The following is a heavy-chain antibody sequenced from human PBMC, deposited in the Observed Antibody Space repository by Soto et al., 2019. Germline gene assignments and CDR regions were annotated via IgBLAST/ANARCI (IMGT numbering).Heavy chain of an antibody. Sequence: GGSLRLSCAASGFTFSSYAMSWVRQAPGKGLEWVSAISGSGGSTYYADSVKGRFTISRDNSKNTLYLQMNSLRAEYTAVYYCAKGYYDSSGPWTGFDYWGQGTLVTVSS. CDR2: ISGSGGST. CDR1: GFTFSSYA. V-gene: IGHV3-23*01. D-gene: IGHD3-22*01. J-gene: IGHJ4*02. CDR3: AKGYYDSSGPWTGFDY.